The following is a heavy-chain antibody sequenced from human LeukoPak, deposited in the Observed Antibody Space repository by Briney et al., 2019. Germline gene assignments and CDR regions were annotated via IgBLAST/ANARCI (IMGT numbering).Heavy chain of an antibody. CDR1: GYTFTGYY. Sequence: ASVKVSCKASGYTFTGYYMHWVRQAPGQGLEWMGWINPNSGGTNYAQKFQGRVTMTRDTSISTAYMELSRLRSDDTAVYYCARVAAPHFGRQKYYFDYWGQGTLVTVSS. D-gene: IGHD2/OR15-2a*01. J-gene: IGHJ4*02. CDR3: ARVAAPHFGRQKYYFDY. CDR2: INPNSGGT. V-gene: IGHV1-2*02.